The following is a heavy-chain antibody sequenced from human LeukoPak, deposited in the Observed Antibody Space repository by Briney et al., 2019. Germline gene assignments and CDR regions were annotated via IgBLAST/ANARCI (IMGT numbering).Heavy chain of an antibody. Sequence: ASVKVSCKVSGYTLTELSMHWVRQAPGKGLEWMGGFDPEDGETIYAQKFQGRVTITEDTSTDTAYMELSSLRSEDTAVYYCATVSEAGATHFDYWGQGTLVTVSS. J-gene: IGHJ4*02. CDR3: ATVSEAGATHFDY. D-gene: IGHD1-26*01. V-gene: IGHV1-24*01. CDR1: GYTLTELS. CDR2: FDPEDGET.